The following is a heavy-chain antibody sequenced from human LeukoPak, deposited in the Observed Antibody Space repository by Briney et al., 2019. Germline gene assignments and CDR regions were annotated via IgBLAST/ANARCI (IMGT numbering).Heavy chain of an antibody. CDR2: INPNSGGT. Sequence: ASVQVSCKASGYTFTGYYMHWVRQAPGQGLEWMGWINPNSGGTNYAQKFQGRVTMTRDTSISTAYMELSRLRSDDTAVYYCASSIAAATSWFDPWGQGTLVTVSS. V-gene: IGHV1-2*02. J-gene: IGHJ5*02. D-gene: IGHD6-13*01. CDR3: ASSIAAATSWFDP. CDR1: GYTFTGYY.